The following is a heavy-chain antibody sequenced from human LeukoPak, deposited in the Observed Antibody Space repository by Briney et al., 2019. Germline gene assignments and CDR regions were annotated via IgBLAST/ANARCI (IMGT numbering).Heavy chain of an antibody. CDR1: GFTFSSYL. Sequence: GGSLRLSCAASGFTFSSYLMSWVRQAPGKGLEWVANIKQDGSEKYYVDSVKGRFTISRDNAKNSLYLQMNSLRAEDTAVYYCASYNYYANSAYYGRVYWGQGTLVTVSS. CDR2: IKQDGSEK. D-gene: IGHD3-22*01. J-gene: IGHJ4*02. CDR3: ASYNYYANSAYYGRVY. V-gene: IGHV3-7*01.